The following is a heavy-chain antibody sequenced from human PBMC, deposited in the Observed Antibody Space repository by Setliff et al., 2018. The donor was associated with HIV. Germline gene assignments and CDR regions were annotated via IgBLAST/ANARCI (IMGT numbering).Heavy chain of an antibody. CDR2: IGTAGDT. CDR1: GFTFSSYD. CDR3: ARDVSWRVRTYIDY. V-gene: IGHV3-13*01. J-gene: IGHJ4*02. D-gene: IGHD3-3*01. Sequence: GGSLRLSCAASGFTFSSYDMHWVRQATGKGLEWVSAIGTAGDTYYPGSVKGRFTISRENAKNSLYLQMNSLRAGDTAVYYCARDVSWRVRTYIDYWGQGALVTVSS.